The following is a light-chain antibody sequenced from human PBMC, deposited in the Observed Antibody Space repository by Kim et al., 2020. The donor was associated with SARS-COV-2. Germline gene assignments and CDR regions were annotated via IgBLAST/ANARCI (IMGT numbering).Light chain of an antibody. V-gene: IGKV1-12*01. CDR3: QQGHSFPLT. CDR1: HNINNW. CDR2: DAS. J-gene: IGKJ4*01. Sequence: DIQMTQSPSSVSAFVGDRVTITCWASHNINNWLAWYQQKPGRAPKLLIYDASAVQSGVPSRFSGSGSGTDFTLTITTLQPEDCATYYCQQGHSFPLTFGGGTKVDIK.